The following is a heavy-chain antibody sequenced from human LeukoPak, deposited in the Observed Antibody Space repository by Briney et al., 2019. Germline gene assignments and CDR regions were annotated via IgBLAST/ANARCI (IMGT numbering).Heavy chain of an antibody. J-gene: IGHJ4*02. CDR1: GFTFGTFW. CDR3: AKLFESGTYNNFFHY. Sequence: GGSLRLSCEASGFTFGTFWMSWVRQAPGKGLEWVANINQGGETDYVDSVKGRFTIARDDSKNLLYLQMNSLRPEDTAIYYCAKLFESGTYNNFFHYWGQGTLVTVSS. V-gene: IGHV3-7*03. D-gene: IGHD3-10*01. CDR2: INQGGET.